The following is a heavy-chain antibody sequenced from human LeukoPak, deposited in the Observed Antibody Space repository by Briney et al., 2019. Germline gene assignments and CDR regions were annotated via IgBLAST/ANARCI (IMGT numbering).Heavy chain of an antibody. D-gene: IGHD2-15*01. CDR1: GLTLSRYA. J-gene: IGHJ4*02. CDR2: ISGSGNT. Sequence: GGSLRLLCGASGLTLSRYAMSWVRHCRGKGREWVSAISGSGNTYHADSVKGRLTISRDSSKNTLYLQMTSLRAEDAAVYYCAKAPVTTCSGAYCYPFDYWGQGTLVTVSS. CDR3: AKAPVTTCSGAYCYPFDY. V-gene: IGHV3-23*01.